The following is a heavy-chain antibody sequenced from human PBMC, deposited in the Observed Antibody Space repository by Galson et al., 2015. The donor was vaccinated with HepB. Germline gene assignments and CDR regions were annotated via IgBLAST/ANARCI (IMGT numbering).Heavy chain of an antibody. CDR3: ARPANGSSWEAIDY. D-gene: IGHD6-13*01. J-gene: IGHJ4*02. Sequence: PSFQGQVTISADKSISTAYLQWSSLKASDTAMYYCARPANGSSWEAIDYWGQGTLVTVSS. V-gene: IGHV5-51*01.